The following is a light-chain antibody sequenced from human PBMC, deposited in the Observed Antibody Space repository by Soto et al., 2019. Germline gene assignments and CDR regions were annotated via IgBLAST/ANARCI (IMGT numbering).Light chain of an antibody. Sequence: SYELTQPPSVSVAPEKTARITCGGNNIGSKRVHWYRQKPGQAPVLVIYYDSDRPSGIPERFSGSNSGNTATLTISRVEAGDEADYYCQVWDISTDHYVFGTGTKVTGL. J-gene: IGLJ1*01. V-gene: IGLV3-21*04. CDR2: YDS. CDR3: QVWDISTDHYV. CDR1: NIGSKR.